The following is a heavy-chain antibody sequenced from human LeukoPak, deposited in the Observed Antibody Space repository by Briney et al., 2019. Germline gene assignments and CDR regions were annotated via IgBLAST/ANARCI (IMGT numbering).Heavy chain of an antibody. CDR1: GYTFTGYY. Sequence: ASVKVSCKASGYTFTGYYMHWVRQAPGQGLEWMGWINPNSGGTNYAQKFQGWVTMTRDTSNSTAYMELSRLRSDDTAVYYCARAAYCGGDCYSLEFDYWGQGTLVTVSS. CDR3: ARAAYCGGDCYSLEFDY. J-gene: IGHJ4*02. D-gene: IGHD2-21*02. CDR2: INPNSGGT. V-gene: IGHV1-2*04.